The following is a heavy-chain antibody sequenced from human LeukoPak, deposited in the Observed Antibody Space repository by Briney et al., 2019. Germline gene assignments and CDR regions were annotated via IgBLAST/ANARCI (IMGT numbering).Heavy chain of an antibody. Sequence: PGGSLRLSCAAWGFTFNSYAMIWLRQAPGKALEWVSAISGSGGNTYYADSVKGRFTISRDNSKNTLYLQMNSLRAEDTAAYYCAKDAGAIAAYDDWFDHWGQGTLVTVSS. D-gene: IGHD6-13*01. V-gene: IGHV3-23*01. J-gene: IGHJ5*02. CDR3: AKDAGAIAAYDDWFDH. CDR1: GFTFNSYA. CDR2: ISGSGGNT.